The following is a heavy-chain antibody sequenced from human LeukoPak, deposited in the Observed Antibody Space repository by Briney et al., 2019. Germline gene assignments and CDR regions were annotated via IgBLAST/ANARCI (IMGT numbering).Heavy chain of an antibody. D-gene: IGHD5-12*01. Sequence: GGSLRLSCAASGFTFSSYAVSWVRQAPGKGLAWVSAISDSGDRTQYADSVRGRFTISRDNSKDTLYLQLDSLRAEDTAVYYCARNSGYDLPFDYWGQGTLVTVSS. CDR2: ISDSGDRT. J-gene: IGHJ4*02. V-gene: IGHV3-23*01. CDR3: ARNSGYDLPFDY. CDR1: GFTFSSYA.